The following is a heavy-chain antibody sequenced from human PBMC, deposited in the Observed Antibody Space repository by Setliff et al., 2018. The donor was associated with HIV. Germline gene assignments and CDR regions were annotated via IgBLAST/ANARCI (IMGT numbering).Heavy chain of an antibody. D-gene: IGHD6-19*01. CDR3: VPQGPGPGSGWWRNWFDP. Sequence: ETLSLTCAVYGGSFSGYYWSWIRQPPGKGLEWMANINQDESQKYYVGSVKGRFTISRDNAKNSLFLQMNSLRVEDTAVYFCVPQGPGPGSGWWRNWFDPWGQGTLVTVSS. J-gene: IGHJ5*02. V-gene: IGHV3-7*03. CDR2: INQDESQK. CDR1: GGSFSGYY.